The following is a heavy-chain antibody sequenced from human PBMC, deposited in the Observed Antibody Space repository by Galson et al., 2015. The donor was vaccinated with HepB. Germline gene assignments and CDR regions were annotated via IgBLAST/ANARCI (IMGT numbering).Heavy chain of an antibody. Sequence: SLRLPCPASGVAFSRYWKSWVRQAPGKGLEWVANIKQDGSEKYYVDSVKGRFTISRDNAKNSLYLQMSSLRAEDTAVYYCARGYSYGYWGQGTLVTVSS. V-gene: IGHV3-7*01. CDR2: IKQDGSEK. CDR1: GVAFSRYW. D-gene: IGHD5-18*01. CDR3: ARGYSYGY. J-gene: IGHJ4*02.